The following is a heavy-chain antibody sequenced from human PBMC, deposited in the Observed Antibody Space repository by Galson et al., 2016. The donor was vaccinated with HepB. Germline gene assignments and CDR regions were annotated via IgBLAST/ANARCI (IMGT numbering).Heavy chain of an antibody. Sequence: SLRLSCAASGFTFSSYAMSWVRQAPGKGLEWVSSIGGSNGATYYPDSVKGRFTISRDNSKNTLYLQMNSLRAEDTAVYYCAKRAGAYFDYWGQGTLVTVSS. D-gene: IGHD1-26*01. CDR2: IGGSNGAT. CDR1: GFTFSSYA. J-gene: IGHJ4*02. V-gene: IGHV3-23*01. CDR3: AKRAGAYFDY.